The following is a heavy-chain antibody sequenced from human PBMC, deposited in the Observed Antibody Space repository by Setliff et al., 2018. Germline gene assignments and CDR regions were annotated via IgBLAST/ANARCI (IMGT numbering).Heavy chain of an antibody. CDR2: INPSGGST. CDR1: GYTFTSYY. V-gene: IGHV1-46*01. CDR3: ARGRNYNFWSGYYNYYYYGMDV. D-gene: IGHD3-3*01. J-gene: IGHJ6*02. Sequence: ASVKVSCKASGYTFTSYYMHWVRQAPGQGLEWMGIINPSGGSTSYAQKFQGRVTMTMDTSTSTVYMELSSLRSEDTAVYYCARGRNYNFWSGYYNYYYYGMDVWGQGTTVTVSS.